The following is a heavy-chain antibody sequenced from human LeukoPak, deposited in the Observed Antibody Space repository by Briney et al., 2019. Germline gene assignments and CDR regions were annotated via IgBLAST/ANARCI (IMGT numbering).Heavy chain of an antibody. J-gene: IGHJ4*02. Sequence: SETLSLTCTVSGGSISSYYWSWIRQPPGKGLEWIGYIYYSGSTNYNPSLKSRVTISVDTSKNQFSLKLSSVTAADTAVYYCAKKFGNFDYWGQGTLVTVSS. CDR1: GGSISSYY. D-gene: IGHD3-10*01. CDR3: AKKFGNFDY. CDR2: IYYSGST. V-gene: IGHV4-59*01.